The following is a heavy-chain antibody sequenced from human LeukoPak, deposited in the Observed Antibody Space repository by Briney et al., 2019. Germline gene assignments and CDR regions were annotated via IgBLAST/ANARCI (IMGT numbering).Heavy chain of an antibody. D-gene: IGHD4-17*01. CDR3: AKAPRPTVTTAFDI. V-gene: IGHV3-23*01. CDR2: ISGSGGST. CDR1: GFTFSTHA. Sequence: GGSLRLSCAASGFTFSTHAMSWVRQAPGKGLEWVSAISGSGGSTYYADSVKGRFTISRDNSKNTLYLQMNSLRAEDTAVYYCAKAPRPTVTTAFDIWGQGTMVTVSS. J-gene: IGHJ3*02.